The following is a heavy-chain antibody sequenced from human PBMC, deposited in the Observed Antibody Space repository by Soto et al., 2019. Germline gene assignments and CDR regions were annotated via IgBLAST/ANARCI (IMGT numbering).Heavy chain of an antibody. J-gene: IGHJ4*02. CDR3: ARSLTSYGDFIY. V-gene: IGHV5-51*01. CDR1: GYSFTNYW. D-gene: IGHD4-17*01. CDR2: IYPGDSDT. Sequence: EVQLVQSGTEVKKPGESLQISCKGSGYSFTNYWIGWVRQMPGKGLELMGIIYPGDSDTRYSPSFQGQVTISVDKSINTAYLQWSSLKASDTAMFYCARSLTSYGDFIYWGQGTLVTVSS.